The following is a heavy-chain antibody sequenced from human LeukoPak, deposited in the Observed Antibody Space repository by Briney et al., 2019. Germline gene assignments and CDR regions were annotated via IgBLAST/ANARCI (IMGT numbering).Heavy chain of an antibody. CDR2: ISGSGGST. Sequence: PGGSLRLSCAASGFTFSSYSMNWVRQAPGKGLEWVSAISGSGGSTYYADSVKGRFTISRDNSKNTLYLQMNSLRAEDTAVYYCAKDIFLGSRYDSSGYSDYWGQGTLVTVSS. CDR1: GFTFSSYS. CDR3: AKDIFLGSRYDSSGYSDY. V-gene: IGHV3-23*01. J-gene: IGHJ4*02. D-gene: IGHD3-22*01.